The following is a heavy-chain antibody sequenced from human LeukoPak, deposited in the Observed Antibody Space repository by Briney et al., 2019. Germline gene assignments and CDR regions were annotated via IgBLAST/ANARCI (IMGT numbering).Heavy chain of an antibody. V-gene: IGHV5-51*01. D-gene: IGHD3-16*02. CDR1: GYSFTSYW. CDR2: IYPGDSDT. CDR3: ARRSFYDYVWGSYRYHFDY. J-gene: IGHJ4*02. Sequence: GESLRISCQGSGYSFTSYWIGWVRPMPGKGLEWMGIIYPGDSDTRYSPSFQGQVTISADKSISTAYLQWSSLKASDTAMYYCARRSFYDYVWGSYRYHFDYWGQGTLVTVSS.